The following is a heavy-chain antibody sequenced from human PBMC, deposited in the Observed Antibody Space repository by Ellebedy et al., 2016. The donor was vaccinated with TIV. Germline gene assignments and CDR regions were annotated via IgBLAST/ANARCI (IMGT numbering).Heavy chain of an antibody. V-gene: IGHV4-34*08. CDR1: GFSFNSYA. CDR3: ATPRGGNSRFVY. CDR2: INHSGST. Sequence: MPGGSLRLSCAASGFSFNSYAMSWVRQPPGKGLEWIGEINHSGSTNYNPSLKSRVTISVDTSKNQFSLKLSSVTAADTAAYYCATPRGGNSRFVYWGQGTLVTVSS. J-gene: IGHJ4*02. D-gene: IGHD4-23*01.